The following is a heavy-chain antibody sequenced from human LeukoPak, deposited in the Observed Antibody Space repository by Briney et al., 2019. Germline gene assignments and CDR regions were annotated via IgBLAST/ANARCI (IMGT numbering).Heavy chain of an antibody. D-gene: IGHD3-22*01. CDR2: INPSGGST. CDR3: ARDRWYYDSSGYYSDAFDI. CDR1: GYTFTSYY. J-gene: IGHJ3*02. Sequence: ASVKASCKASGYTFTSYYMHWVRQAPGQGLEWMGIINPSGGSTSYAQKFQGRVTMTRDTSTSTVYMELSSLRSEDTAVYYCARDRWYYDSSGYYSDAFDIWGQGTMVTVSS. V-gene: IGHV1-46*01.